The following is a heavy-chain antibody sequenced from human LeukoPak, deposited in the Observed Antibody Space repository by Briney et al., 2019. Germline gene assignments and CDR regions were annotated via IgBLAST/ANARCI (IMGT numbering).Heavy chain of an antibody. D-gene: IGHD3-16*01. CDR2: ISSSGSTI. CDR1: GFTFSDYY. CDR3: ARDLGYDYVWGSYYYFDY. Sequence: GGSLRLSCAASGFTFSDYYMSWIRQAPGKGLEWVSYISSSGSTIYYADSVKGRFTISRDNAKNSLYLQMNSLRAEDTAVYYCARDLGYDYVWGSYYYFDYWGQGTLVTVSS. J-gene: IGHJ4*02. V-gene: IGHV3-11*04.